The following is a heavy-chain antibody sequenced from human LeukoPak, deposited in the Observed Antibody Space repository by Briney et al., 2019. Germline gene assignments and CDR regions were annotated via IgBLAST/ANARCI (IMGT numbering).Heavy chain of an antibody. CDR3: VKGSGSGWYGY. D-gene: IGHD6-19*01. Sequence: GGSLRLSCSASGFTLSTYSMHWVRQAPGKGLEYVSAISSNGGSTYYSDSVKGRFTISRDNSKNTLYLQMSSLRAEDTAVYYCVKGSGSGWYGYWGQGTLVTVSS. J-gene: IGHJ4*02. V-gene: IGHV3-64D*06. CDR2: ISSNGGST. CDR1: GFTLSTYS.